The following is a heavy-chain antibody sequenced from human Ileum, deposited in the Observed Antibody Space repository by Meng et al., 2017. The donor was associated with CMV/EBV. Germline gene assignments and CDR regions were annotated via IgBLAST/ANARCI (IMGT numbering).Heavy chain of an antibody. CDR2: IYWDDDK. V-gene: IGHV2-5*02. Sequence: QITLKESGPTLVKPTQTLTLTCTFSGFSLSTTGVGGGWIRQPAGKALELLALIYWDDDKRYSPSLKSRLTITNDTSKNQVVLTMTNMDPVDTATYYCARNYYDSGPFQYWGQGTLVTVSS. CDR3: ARNYYDSGPFQY. CDR1: GFSLSTTGVG. J-gene: IGHJ4*01. D-gene: IGHD3-22*01.